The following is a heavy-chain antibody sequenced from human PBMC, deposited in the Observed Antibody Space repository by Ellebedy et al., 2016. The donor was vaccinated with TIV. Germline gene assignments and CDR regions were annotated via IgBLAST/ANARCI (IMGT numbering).Heavy chain of an antibody. CDR3: ARPTTVVTPGQEN. Sequence: PGGSLRLSCAASGFTFSSYSMHWVRQAPGKGLEWVSYISKTSSAIYYAESVKGRFPVSRDNAKNSRYLQMNSLRHEDTAVYYCARPTTVVTPGQENWGQGTLVTVSS. D-gene: IGHD4-23*01. CDR1: GFTFSSYS. CDR2: ISKTSSAI. J-gene: IGHJ4*02. V-gene: IGHV3-48*02.